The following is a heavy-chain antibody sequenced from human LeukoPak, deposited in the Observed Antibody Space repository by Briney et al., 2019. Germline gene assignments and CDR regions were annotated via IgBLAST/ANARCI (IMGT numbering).Heavy chain of an antibody. Sequence: PGGSLRLSCAACGFTFSSYAMSWVRQAPGKGLEWVSAISCSGGSTYYADSVKGRFTISRDNSKNTLYLQMNSLSAEYTPVYYCAKGFWSTVTSTFNYWGQGTLVTVSS. J-gene: IGHJ4*02. V-gene: IGHV3-23*01. D-gene: IGHD5/OR15-5a*01. CDR3: AKGFWSTVTSTFNY. CDR1: GFTFSSYA. CDR2: ISCSGGST.